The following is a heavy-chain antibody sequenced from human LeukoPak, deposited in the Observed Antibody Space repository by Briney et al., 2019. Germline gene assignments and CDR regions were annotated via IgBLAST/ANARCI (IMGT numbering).Heavy chain of an antibody. J-gene: IGHJ5*02. Sequence: GGSLRLSCAASGFTFSDCYMSWIRQAPGKGLEWVSYISSSGSTIYYADSVKGRFTISRDNAKNSLYLQMNSLRAEDTAVYYCARVQTINWFDPWGQGTLVTVSS. D-gene: IGHD5-24*01. CDR1: GFTFSDCY. CDR3: ARVQTINWFDP. CDR2: ISSSGSTI. V-gene: IGHV3-11*01.